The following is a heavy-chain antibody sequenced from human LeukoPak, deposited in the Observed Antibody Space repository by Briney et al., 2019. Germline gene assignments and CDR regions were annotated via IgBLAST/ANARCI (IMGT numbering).Heavy chain of an antibody. J-gene: IGHJ4*02. CDR3: ARGRGTGSWDYFDY. Sequence: SQTLSLTCAISGDSVSSNSAAWNWIRQSPSRGLEWLGRTFYRSQWYKDYEVSVKSRITINPDTSKNQFSLQLNSVTPEDTAVYYCARGRGTGSWDYFDYWGQGTLVTVSS. CDR2: TFYRSQWYK. D-gene: IGHD6-13*01. CDR1: GDSVSSNSAA. V-gene: IGHV6-1*01.